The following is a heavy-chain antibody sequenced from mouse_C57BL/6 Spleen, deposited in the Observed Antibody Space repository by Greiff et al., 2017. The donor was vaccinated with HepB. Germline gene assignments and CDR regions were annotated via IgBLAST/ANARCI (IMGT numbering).Heavy chain of an antibody. D-gene: IGHD6-1*01. Sequence: EVQLQESGPVLVKPGASVKMSCKASGYKFTDYYMNWVKQSHGKSLEWIGVINPYNGGTSYNQKFKGKATLTVDKSSSTAYMELNSLTSEDSAVYYCAKSLSEYWYFDVWGTGTTVTVSS. CDR1: GYKFTDYY. CDR2: INPYNGGT. J-gene: IGHJ1*03. V-gene: IGHV1-19*01. CDR3: AKSLSEYWYFDV.